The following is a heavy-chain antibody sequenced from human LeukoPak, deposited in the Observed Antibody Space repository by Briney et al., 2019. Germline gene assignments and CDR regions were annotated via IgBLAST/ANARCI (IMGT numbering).Heavy chain of an antibody. V-gene: IGHV4-39*01. Sequence: PPETLSLTCSVSGASISGGTYYWGWIRQPPGRGLEWIGSIYYTGSTYDNPSLKSRVTISVDTSKNQFSLKLSSVTAADTAVYYCARRGGSGRAFDYWGQGTLVTVSS. CDR3: ARRGGSGRAFDY. J-gene: IGHJ4*02. D-gene: IGHD1-26*01. CDR1: GASISGGTYY. CDR2: IYYTGST.